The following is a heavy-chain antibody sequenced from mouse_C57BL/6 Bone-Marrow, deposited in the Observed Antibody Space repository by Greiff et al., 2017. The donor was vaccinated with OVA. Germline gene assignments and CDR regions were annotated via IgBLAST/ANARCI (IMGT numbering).Heavy chain of an antibody. CDR1: GFTFSDYG. CDR2: ISSGSSTI. V-gene: IGHV5-17*01. J-gene: IGHJ4*01. Sequence: EVMLVESGGGLVKPGGSLKLSCAASGFTFSDYGMHWVRQAPEKGLEWVAYISSGSSTIYYADTVKGRFTISRDNAKNTLFLQRTSLRSEDTAMYYCARDAMDYWGQGTSVTVSS. CDR3: ARDAMDY.